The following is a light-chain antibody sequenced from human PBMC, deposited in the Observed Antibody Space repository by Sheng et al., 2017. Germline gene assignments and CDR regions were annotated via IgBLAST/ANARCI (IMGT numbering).Light chain of an antibody. Sequence: QSVLTRPPSASGTPGQRVTISCSGSSSNIGGNYVHWYQQLPGTTPKVLIYRTNQRPSGVPDRFSGSKSGTSASLTISGLRSEDEADYYCATWDDSLGGLVVFGGGTKLTVL. J-gene: IGLJ2*01. CDR1: SSNIGGNY. V-gene: IGLV1-47*01. CDR2: RTN. CDR3: ATWDDSLGGLVV.